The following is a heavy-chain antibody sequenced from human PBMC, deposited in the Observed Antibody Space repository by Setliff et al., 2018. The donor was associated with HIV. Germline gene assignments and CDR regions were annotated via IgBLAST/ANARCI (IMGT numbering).Heavy chain of an antibody. CDR2: LTTYNANK. D-gene: IGHD3-16*01. J-gene: IGHJ4*02. CDR1: GYSFTNYA. Sequence: ASVKVSCKASGYSFTNYAITWVRQAPGHGLEWMGWLTTYNANKNLAQKFQGRVTMTTDTSTNTAYMELRGLTSDDTAVYYCTTGGGGADWGQGTLVTVSS. V-gene: IGHV1-18*01. CDR3: TTGGGGAD.